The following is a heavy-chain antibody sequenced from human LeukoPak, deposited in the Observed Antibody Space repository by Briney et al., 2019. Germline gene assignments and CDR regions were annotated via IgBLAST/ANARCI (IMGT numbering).Heavy chain of an antibody. D-gene: IGHD5-18*01. CDR3: ARGLGVLRYRYGLRI. J-gene: IGHJ3*02. CDR1: GGSFSSNY. V-gene: IGHV4-34*01. Sequence: SETLSLTCAVYGGSFSSNYWSWVRQPPGKGLEFLGEINHSGSTNYNPSVKSRFTISVDTSKNQFSLKLSSVSPADPAVYYCARGLGVLRYRYGLRIWGQGTMVTVLS. CDR2: INHSGST.